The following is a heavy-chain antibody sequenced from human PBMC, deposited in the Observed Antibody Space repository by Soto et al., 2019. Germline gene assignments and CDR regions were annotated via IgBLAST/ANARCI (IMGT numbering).Heavy chain of an antibody. CDR2: IIPFSGTV. CDR1: GGSFMGRA. V-gene: IGHV1-69*13. D-gene: IGHD3-10*01. Sequence: SVKVSCKASGGSFMGRAISWVRQAPGQGPEWMGGIIPFSGTVTYTQRFQGRLTLTADEPTKTAYMELSSLRSEDTAVYYCARGSYDSYAGFFGMDVWGQGTKVTVSS. J-gene: IGHJ6*02. CDR3: ARGSYDSYAGFFGMDV.